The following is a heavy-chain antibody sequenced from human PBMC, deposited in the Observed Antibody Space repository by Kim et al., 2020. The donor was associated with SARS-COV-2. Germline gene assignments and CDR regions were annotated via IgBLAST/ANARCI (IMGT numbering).Heavy chain of an antibody. CDR3: ARDPAQGGGGFDY. CDR2: INPNSGGT. V-gene: IGHV1-2*04. Sequence: ASVKVSCKASGYTFTGYYMHWVRQAPGQGLEWMGWINPNSGGTNYAQKFQGWVTMTRDTSISTAYMELSRLRSDDTAVYYCARDPAQGGGGFDYWGQGTLVTVTA. D-gene: IGHD3-16*01. J-gene: IGHJ4*02. CDR1: GYTFTGYY.